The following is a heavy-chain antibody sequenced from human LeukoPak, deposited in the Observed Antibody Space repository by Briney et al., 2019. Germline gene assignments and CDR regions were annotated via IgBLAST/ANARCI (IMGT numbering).Heavy chain of an antibody. D-gene: IGHD3-22*01. V-gene: IGHV3-23*01. J-gene: IGHJ4*02. CDR2: ISGSGGST. CDR3: AKDNTESGSSGYYGY. CDR1: GFTFSNYA. Sequence: GGSLRLSCAASGFTFSNYAMSWVRQAPGKGLEWVSLISGSGGSTYYADSVKGRFTISRDNSKNTLYLQMNSLRAEDTAVYYCAKDNTESGSSGYYGYWGQGTLVTVSS.